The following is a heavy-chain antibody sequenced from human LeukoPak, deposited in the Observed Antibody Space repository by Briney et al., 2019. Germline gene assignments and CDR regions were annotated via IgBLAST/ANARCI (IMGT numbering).Heavy chain of an antibody. CDR3: AKGYQLLSTPTFDY. J-gene: IGHJ4*02. Sequence: GRSLRLXCAASGFTCDDYAMHWVRPAPGKGLEWVSGISWNSGSIGYADSVKGRFTISRDNAKNSLYLQMNSLRAEDMALYYCAKGYQLLSTPTFDYWGQGTLVTVSS. V-gene: IGHV3-9*03. CDR2: ISWNSGSI. D-gene: IGHD2-2*01. CDR1: GFTCDDYA.